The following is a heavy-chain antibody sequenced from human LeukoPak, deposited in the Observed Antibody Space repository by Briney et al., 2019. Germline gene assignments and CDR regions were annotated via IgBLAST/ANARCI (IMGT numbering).Heavy chain of an antibody. CDR1: GFTFSSYG. V-gene: IGHV3-33*05. Sequence: GGSLRLSCAASGFTFSSYGMHWVRQAPGKGLEWVALISTDGGNKYYADSVKGRFTISRDNSKNTLYLQMNSLRAEDTAVYYCARSLLFDYWGQGTLVTVSS. D-gene: IGHD1-26*01. CDR3: ARSLLFDY. J-gene: IGHJ4*02. CDR2: ISTDGGNK.